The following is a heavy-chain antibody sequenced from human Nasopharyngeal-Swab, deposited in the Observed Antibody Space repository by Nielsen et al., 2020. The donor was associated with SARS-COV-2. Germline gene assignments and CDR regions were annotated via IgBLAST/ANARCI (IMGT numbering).Heavy chain of an antibody. Sequence: SETLSLTCAVYGGSFSDYYWSWIRQPPGKGLEWIGEINHSGSTNYNPSLKSRVTISVDTSKNQFSLKLSSVTAADTAVYYCARGEFRKYYFAYWGQGTLVTVSS. J-gene: IGHJ4*02. D-gene: IGHD3-10*01. CDR3: ARGEFRKYYFAY. CDR2: INHSGST. V-gene: IGHV4-34*01. CDR1: GGSFSDYY.